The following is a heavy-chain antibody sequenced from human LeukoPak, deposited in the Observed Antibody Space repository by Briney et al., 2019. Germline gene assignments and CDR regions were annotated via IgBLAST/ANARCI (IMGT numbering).Heavy chain of an antibody. D-gene: IGHD3-10*01. V-gene: IGHV3-53*01. Sequence: GGSLRLSCAASGFTFSRYIMHWVRQAPGKGLEWVSVIYSGGSTYYADSVKGRFTISRDNSKNTLYLQMNSLRAEDTAVYYCAREDGFGDFDYWGQGTLVTVSS. CDR3: AREDGFGDFDY. J-gene: IGHJ4*02. CDR1: GFTFSRYI. CDR2: IYSGGST.